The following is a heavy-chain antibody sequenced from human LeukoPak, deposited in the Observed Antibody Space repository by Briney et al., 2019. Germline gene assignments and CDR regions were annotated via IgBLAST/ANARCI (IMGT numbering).Heavy chain of an antibody. CDR2: IYISGST. D-gene: IGHD5-24*01. J-gene: IGHJ4*02. V-gene: IGHV4-61*09. CDR3: ARDARDGYNSNLDY. Sequence: PSETLSLTCTVSGGSISSGSYYCSWIRQPAGKGLEWIGHIYISGSTNYNPSLKSRVTISVDTSKNQFSLKLNSVTAADTAVYFCARDARDGYNSNLDYWGQGALVTVSS. CDR1: GGSISSGSYY.